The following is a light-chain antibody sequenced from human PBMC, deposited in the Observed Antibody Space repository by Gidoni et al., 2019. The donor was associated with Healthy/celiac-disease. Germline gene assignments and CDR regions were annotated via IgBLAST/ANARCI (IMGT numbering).Light chain of an antibody. J-gene: IGKJ5*01. CDR2: AAP. V-gene: IGKV1-39*01. CDR1: QSISSY. CDR3: QQSYSTLAIT. Sequence: EIQRTRSPSSLSASVGDRVTITCRACQSISSYLNWYQQKPGKAPKLLIYAAPSLQSGVPSRFSGSGSGTDFTLTISSLQPEDFATYYCQQSYSTLAITFGQGTRLEIK.